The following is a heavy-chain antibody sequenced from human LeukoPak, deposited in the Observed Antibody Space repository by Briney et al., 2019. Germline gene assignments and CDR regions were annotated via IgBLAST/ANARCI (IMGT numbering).Heavy chain of an antibody. CDR3: ARDLPWYFDY. Sequence: PSETLSLTCTVSGGSISSGSYYWSWIRQPAGKGLEWIGRIYTGGSTNYNPSLKSRVTISVDTSKNQFSLKLSSVTAADTAVYYCARDLPWYFDYWGQGTLVTVSS. CDR1: GGSISSGSYY. CDR2: IYTGGST. V-gene: IGHV4-61*02. J-gene: IGHJ4*02.